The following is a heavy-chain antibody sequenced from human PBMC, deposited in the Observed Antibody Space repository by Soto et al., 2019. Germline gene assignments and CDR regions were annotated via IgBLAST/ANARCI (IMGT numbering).Heavy chain of an antibody. Sequence: EVQLVESGGGLVQPGGSLRLSCAASGFTFSSYSMNWVRQAPGKGLEWVSYISSSSSTIYYADSVKGRFTISRDNAKNSLYLQMNSLRAEDTAVYYCARAPSGPGVPAAKGFDYWGQGTLVTVSS. CDR2: ISSSSSTI. D-gene: IGHD2-2*01. V-gene: IGHV3-48*01. J-gene: IGHJ4*02. CDR3: ARAPSGPGVPAAKGFDY. CDR1: GFTFSSYS.